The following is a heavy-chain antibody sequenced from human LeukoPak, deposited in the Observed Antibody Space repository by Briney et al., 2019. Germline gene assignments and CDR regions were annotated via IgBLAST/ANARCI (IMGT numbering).Heavy chain of an antibody. CDR3: ARRPAFNWGWSGFDY. CDR2: IYYSGST. Sequence: SETLSLTCTVSGGSISSSSYYWGWIRQPPGKGLEWIGSIYYSGSTYYNPSLKSRVTISVDTSKNQFSLKLSSVTAADTAVYYCARRPAFNWGWSGFDYWGQGTLVTVSS. J-gene: IGHJ4*02. V-gene: IGHV4-39*01. D-gene: IGHD7-27*01. CDR1: GGSISSSSYY.